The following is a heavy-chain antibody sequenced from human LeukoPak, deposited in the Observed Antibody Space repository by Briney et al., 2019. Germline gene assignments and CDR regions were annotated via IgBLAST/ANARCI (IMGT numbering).Heavy chain of an antibody. J-gene: IGHJ4*02. CDR1: GFTFSSYE. CDR2: ISSSGSTI. CDR3: ARAGYCSSTSCYVRGFDY. D-gene: IGHD2-2*01. Sequence: GGALRLSFAASGFTFSSYEMNWVRQAPGKGLEWVSYISSSGSTIYYADSVKGRFTISRDNAKNSLYLQMNSLRAEDTAVYYCARAGYCSSTSCYVRGFDYWGQGPLVTVSS. V-gene: IGHV3-48*03.